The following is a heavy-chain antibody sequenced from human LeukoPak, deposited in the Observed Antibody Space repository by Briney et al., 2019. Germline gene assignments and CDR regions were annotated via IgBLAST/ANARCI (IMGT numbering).Heavy chain of an antibody. CDR2: IIPIYGSA. CDR1: GGTFTSHA. V-gene: IGHV1-69*13. Sequence: SVTVSFKASGGTFTSHAITWVRQAPGQGLEWMAGIIPIYGSASYAQKFQGRVTITSDESTRAVYMELSSLRSEDTAVYYCAGFFYDNSHDAFDLWGQGTMVTVSS. J-gene: IGHJ3*01. CDR3: AGFFYDNSHDAFDL. D-gene: IGHD3-22*01.